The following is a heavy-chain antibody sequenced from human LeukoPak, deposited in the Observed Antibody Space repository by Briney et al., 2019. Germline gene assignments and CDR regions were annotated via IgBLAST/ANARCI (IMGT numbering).Heavy chain of an antibody. CDR3: ARDLNKYRYGDEYYYGMDV. Sequence: GGSLRLSCAASGFTFSNYAMTWVRQAPGKGLEWVSAISGSGGTTYYADSVKGRFTISRVNSKNTLYLQMNSLRAEDTAVYYCARDLNKYRYGDEYYYGMDVWGQGTTVTVSS. J-gene: IGHJ6*02. D-gene: IGHD5-18*01. CDR2: ISGSGGTT. V-gene: IGHV3-23*01. CDR1: GFTFSNYA.